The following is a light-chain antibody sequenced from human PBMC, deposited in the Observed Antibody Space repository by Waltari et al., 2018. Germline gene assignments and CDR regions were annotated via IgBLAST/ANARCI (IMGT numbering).Light chain of an antibody. V-gene: IGKV1-5*03. CDR1: QSISSL. J-gene: IGKJ2*01. CDR3: QHYNSYSYT. Sequence: DIQMTQSPSTLSASVGDRVTITCRASQSISSLLAWYQQKPGKAPKLLIYKASTLESGVPARFSGSGSGTEFTLTISSLQPDDFATYYCQHYNSYSYTFGQGTKLGIK. CDR2: KAS.